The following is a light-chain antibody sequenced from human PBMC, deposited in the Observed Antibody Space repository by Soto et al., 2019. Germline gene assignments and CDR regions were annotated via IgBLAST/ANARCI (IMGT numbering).Light chain of an antibody. CDR3: QQTYSIPIT. J-gene: IGKJ5*01. Sequence: DIQMTQSPSSLSASVGDRVTITCRASQTISTYLNWYQQRPGKAPNLLIYASSSLQSGVPQRFSRGGSGTDFTLTISRLQPEDLANYYCQQTYSIPITFGQGTRLEIK. CDR2: ASS. CDR1: QTISTY. V-gene: IGKV1-39*01.